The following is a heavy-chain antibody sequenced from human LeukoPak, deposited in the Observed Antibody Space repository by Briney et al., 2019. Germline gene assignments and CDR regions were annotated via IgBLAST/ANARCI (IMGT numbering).Heavy chain of an antibody. D-gene: IGHD3-9*01. CDR2: IYYSGST. J-gene: IGHJ4*02. CDR1: GXSISSYY. Sequence: SETLSLTCTVSGXSISSYYWSWIRQPPGKGLEWIGYIYYSGSTNYNPSLKSRVTISVDTSKNQFSLKLSSVTAADTAVYYCARDDILTGYTNWGQGTLVTVSS. V-gene: IGHV4-59*01. CDR3: ARDDILTGYTN.